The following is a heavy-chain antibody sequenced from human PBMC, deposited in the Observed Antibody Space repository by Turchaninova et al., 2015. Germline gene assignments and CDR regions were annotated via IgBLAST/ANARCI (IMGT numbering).Heavy chain of an antibody. CDR3: ARETTPAGWHSLDY. CDR2: ISYGGAT. CDR1: GGSVDSYT. V-gene: IGHV4-59*02. Sequence: QVQLQESGPGLVKTSETLPPPCPSPGGSVDSYTWNWVRQPPGKGLGWIGYISYGGATRYNPSLKSRLTMSLDASKNQFSLKLKSVTTADTAVYYCARETTPAGWHSLDYWGPGTLITVSS. J-gene: IGHJ4*02. D-gene: IGHD6-19*01.